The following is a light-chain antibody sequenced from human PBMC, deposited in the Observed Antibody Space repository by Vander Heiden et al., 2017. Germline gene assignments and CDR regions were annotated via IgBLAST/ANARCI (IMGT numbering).Light chain of an antibody. CDR2: GNT. Sequence: QSVLTQPPSVSGAPGPVVTFSCTGSSSNIGAGFDVHWYQQLPGTAPKLLIYGNTNRPSGVPDRFSASRSGTSASLAITALQADDEADYYCQSHDRSLNGFVFGTGTRVTVL. CDR3: QSHDRSLNGFV. CDR1: SSNIGAGFD. J-gene: IGLJ1*01. V-gene: IGLV1-40*01.